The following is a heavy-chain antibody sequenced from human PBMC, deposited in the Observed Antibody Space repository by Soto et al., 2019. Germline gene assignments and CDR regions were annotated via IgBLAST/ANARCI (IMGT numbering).Heavy chain of an antibody. V-gene: IGHV3-33*01. CDR3: ARDIAVRRFDY. D-gene: IGHD2-15*01. CDR1: GFSFSTYG. J-gene: IGHJ4*02. Sequence: VQLVESGGGVAQPGASLRLSCAASGFSFSTYGMDWVRQAPGKGLEWVAMIWYDGSSKFYADSVKGRFTISKDDSKNTLYLQMTGLRPEDTAVYFCARDIAVRRFDYWGQGALVTVSS. CDR2: IWYDGSSK.